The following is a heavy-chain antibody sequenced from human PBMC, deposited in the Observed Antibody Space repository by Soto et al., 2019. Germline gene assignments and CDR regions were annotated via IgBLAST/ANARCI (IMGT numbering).Heavy chain of an antibody. Sequence: SVKVSCKASGGTFSSYTISWVRQARGQGLEWMGRIIPILGIANYAQKFQGRVTITADKSTSTAYMELSSLRSEDTAVYYCAFYCGGDCRNDNWFDPSGQGTLVTVSS. D-gene: IGHD2-21*01. CDR3: AFYCGGDCRNDNWFDP. V-gene: IGHV1-69*02. CDR1: GGTFSSYT. CDR2: IIPILGIA. J-gene: IGHJ5*02.